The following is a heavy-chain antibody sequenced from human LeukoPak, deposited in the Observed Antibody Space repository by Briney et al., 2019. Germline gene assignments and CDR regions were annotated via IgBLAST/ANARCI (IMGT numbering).Heavy chain of an antibody. V-gene: IGHV3-23*01. J-gene: IGHJ4*02. CDR1: GFTFSSYA. CDR3: AKDVAVAGPIRSDY. D-gene: IGHD6-19*01. CDR2: ISGSGGVT. Sequence: GGSLRLSCAASGFTFSSYAMSWVRQAPGKGLEWVSGISGSGGVTYYADSVKGRFTISRDNSKKTLYLQMNSLRAEDTAVYYCAKDVAVAGPIRSDYWGQGTLVTVSS.